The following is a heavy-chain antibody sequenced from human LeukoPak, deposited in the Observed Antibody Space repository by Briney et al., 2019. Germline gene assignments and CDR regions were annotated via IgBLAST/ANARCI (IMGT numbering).Heavy chain of an antibody. Sequence: SETLSLTCAVSGYSISSGYYWGWIRQPPGKGLEWIGSIYHSGSTYYNPSLKSRVTISVDTSKNQFSLKLNSVTAADTAVYYCSSGSYHEGFDYWGQGTLVTVSS. CDR3: SSGSYHEGFDY. V-gene: IGHV4-38-2*01. D-gene: IGHD1-26*01. CDR1: GYSISSGYY. CDR2: IYHSGST. J-gene: IGHJ4*02.